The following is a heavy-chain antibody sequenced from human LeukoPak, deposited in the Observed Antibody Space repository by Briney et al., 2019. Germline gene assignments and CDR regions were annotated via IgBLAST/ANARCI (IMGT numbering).Heavy chain of an antibody. CDR2: NNGDGSTT. J-gene: IGHJ5*02. D-gene: IGHD2-15*01. Sequence: GGPLRLSCVASGFSLSGYWMYWVRQAPGKGLMYISRNNGDGSTTNYADVVKGRFTMSRDNVKNTLYLQMNSLRVEDTAVYYCARDPRNVGLAPWGQGTLVTVSS. CDR1: GFSLSGYW. CDR3: ARDPRNVGLAP. V-gene: IGHV3-74*01.